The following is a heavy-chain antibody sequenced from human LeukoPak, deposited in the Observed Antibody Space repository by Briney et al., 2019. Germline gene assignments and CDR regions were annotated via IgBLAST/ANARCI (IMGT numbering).Heavy chain of an antibody. Sequence: GGSLRLSCAASGFTFSSYSMNWVRQAPGKGLEWVSSISSSSYIYYADSVKGRFTISRDNAKNSLYLQMNSLRAEDTAVYCCARIPYYYDSSAQSAFDIWGQGTMVTVSS. J-gene: IGHJ3*02. CDR1: GFTFSSYS. V-gene: IGHV3-21*01. CDR3: ARIPYYYDSSAQSAFDI. CDR2: ISSSSYI. D-gene: IGHD3-22*01.